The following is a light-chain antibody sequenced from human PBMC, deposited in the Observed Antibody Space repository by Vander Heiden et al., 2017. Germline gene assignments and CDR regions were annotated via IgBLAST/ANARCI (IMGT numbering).Light chain of an antibody. V-gene: IGKV4-1*01. CDR2: WAS. J-gene: IGKJ1*01. Sequence: DILMTQSPHSLAVSLGERATINCKSSQSVLYSSNNKNYLAWYQQKPGQPPKLLIYWASTRESGVPDRFSGSGSGTDFTLTISSLQAEDVAVYYCQQYYSTPQTFGQGTKVEIK. CDR3: QQYYSTPQT. CDR1: QSVLYSSNNKNY.